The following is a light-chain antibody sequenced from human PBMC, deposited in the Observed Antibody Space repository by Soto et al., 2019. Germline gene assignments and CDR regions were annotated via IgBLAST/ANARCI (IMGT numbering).Light chain of an antibody. Sequence: QSALTQPASVSGSPGQSITISCTGTSSDVGGYNYVSWYQQHPGKAPKLIIYEVSNRPSGVSNRFSGSKSGNTASLTISGLQAEDEANYYCSSFTTSSPLVFGGGTKLTVL. CDR3: SSFTTSSPLV. CDR2: EVS. V-gene: IGLV2-14*01. CDR1: SSDVGGYNY. J-gene: IGLJ3*02.